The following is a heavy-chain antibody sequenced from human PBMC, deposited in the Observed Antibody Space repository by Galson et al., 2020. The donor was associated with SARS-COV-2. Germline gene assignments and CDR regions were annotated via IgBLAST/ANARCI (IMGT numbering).Heavy chain of an antibody. J-gene: IGHJ4*02. V-gene: IGHV3-30*04. CDR3: AKVKSFFWLRADYYLDY. CDR2: VSYDGSLK. CDR1: GFTFTTHS. Sequence: GGSLRLSCAAAGFTFTTHSMHWVRQAPGKGLERLAVVSYDGSLKFYAKSLVGRLTISKDSSQNTVHLQLDSLRSEDTAVYYCAKVKSFFWLRADYYLDYWGQGAAVIVSS. D-gene: IGHD3-9*01.